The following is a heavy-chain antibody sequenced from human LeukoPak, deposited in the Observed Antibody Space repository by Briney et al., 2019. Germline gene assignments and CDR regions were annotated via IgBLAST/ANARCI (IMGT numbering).Heavy chain of an antibody. Sequence: PSETLSLTYAVSGGSISSSSYYWGWIRQPPGKGLEWIGSIYYSGSTYYNPSLKSRVTISVDTSKNQFSLKLSSVTAADTAVYYCARGPFYYDRGWAFDYWGQGTLVTVSS. J-gene: IGHJ4*02. CDR3: ARGPFYYDRGWAFDY. V-gene: IGHV4-39*01. CDR2: IYYSGST. D-gene: IGHD3-22*01. CDR1: GGSISSSSYY.